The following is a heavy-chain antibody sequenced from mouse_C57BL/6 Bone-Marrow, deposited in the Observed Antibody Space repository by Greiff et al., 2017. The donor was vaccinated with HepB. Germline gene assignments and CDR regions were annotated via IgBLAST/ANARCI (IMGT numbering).Heavy chain of an antibody. V-gene: IGHV1-52*01. J-gene: IGHJ4*01. CDR1: GYTFTSYW. Sequence: VQLQQPGAELVRPGSSVKLSCKASGYTFTSYWMHWVKQRPIQGLEWIGNIDPSDSETHYNQKFKDKATLTVDKSSSTAYMQLSSLTSEDSAVYYCARCRYYYGSSYAMDYWGQGTSVTVSS. CDR3: ARCRYYYGSSYAMDY. CDR2: IDPSDSET. D-gene: IGHD1-1*01.